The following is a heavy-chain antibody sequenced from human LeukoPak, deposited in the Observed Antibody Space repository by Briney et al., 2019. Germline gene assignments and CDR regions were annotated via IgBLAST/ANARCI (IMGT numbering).Heavy chain of an antibody. Sequence: GGSLRLSCAASGFTFSDYYMSWIRQAPGKGLEWVSYISSSGSTIYYADSVKGRFTISRDNAKNSLYLQMNSLRAEDTAVYYCARDKYYYDSSGYYPVDYWGQGTLVTVSS. CDR1: GFTFSDYY. J-gene: IGHJ4*02. V-gene: IGHV3-11*04. CDR2: ISSSGSTI. D-gene: IGHD3-22*01. CDR3: ARDKYYYDSSGYYPVDY.